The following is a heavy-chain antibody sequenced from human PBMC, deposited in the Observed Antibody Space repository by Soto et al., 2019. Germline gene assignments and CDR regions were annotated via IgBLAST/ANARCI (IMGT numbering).Heavy chain of an antibody. V-gene: IGHV3-30*18. D-gene: IGHD3-9*01. CDR1: GFTFSSYG. CDR3: AKDILTGYCPFDC. CDR2: KSYDGINK. Sequence: GGSLRLSCAASGFTFSSYGMHWVRQAPGKGLEWVAIKSYDGINKYYANSVKGRFTISRDNSKNTLYLQMNSLRAEDTALYYCAKDILTGYCPFDCWGQGTLVTVSS. J-gene: IGHJ4*02.